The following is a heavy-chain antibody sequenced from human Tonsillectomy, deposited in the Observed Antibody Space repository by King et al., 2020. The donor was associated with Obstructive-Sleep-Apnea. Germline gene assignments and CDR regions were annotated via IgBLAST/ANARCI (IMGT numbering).Heavy chain of an antibody. CDR3: SSTVTYYFDH. CDR2: ISSAGSSK. V-gene: IGHV3-30*04. CDR1: GFTFSSFP. D-gene: IGHD3-10*01. Sequence: VQLVESGGGVVQPGRSLRLSCAASGFTFSSFPMHWVRQAPGKGLEWVAVISSAGSSKYYADSVKGRFTISRDNSKNTLSLQMNTLRVEDTAVYYCSSTVTYYFDHWGQGTLVTVSA. J-gene: IGHJ4*02.